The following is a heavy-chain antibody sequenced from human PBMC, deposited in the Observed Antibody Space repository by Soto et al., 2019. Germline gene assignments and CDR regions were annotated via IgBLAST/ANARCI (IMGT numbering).Heavy chain of an antibody. V-gene: IGHV3-23*01. CDR2: ISGSGGST. Sequence: GSLRLSCAASGFTFSTYAMSWVRQAPGKGLEWVSGISGSGGSTYYADSVKGRFTISRDNSNNTLYLQMNSLRAEDTAVYYCAKGHYYGSGSSPVADYWGQGTLVTVSS. CDR3: AKGHYYGSGSSPVADY. D-gene: IGHD3-10*01. J-gene: IGHJ4*02. CDR1: GFTFSTYA.